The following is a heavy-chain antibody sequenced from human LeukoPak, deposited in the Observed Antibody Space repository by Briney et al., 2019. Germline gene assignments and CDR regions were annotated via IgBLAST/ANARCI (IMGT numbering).Heavy chain of an antibody. D-gene: IGHD3-16*01. CDR1: GGTFSSYT. V-gene: IGHV1-69*04. CDR3: ARDRGGIGDAFDI. CDR2: IIPILGIA. J-gene: IGHJ3*02. Sequence: GASVKVSCKASGGTFSSYTISWVRQAPGQGLEWMGRIIPILGIANYAQKFQGRVTITADKSTSTAYMELSSLRSEDKAVYYCARDRGGIGDAFDIWGQGTMVTVSS.